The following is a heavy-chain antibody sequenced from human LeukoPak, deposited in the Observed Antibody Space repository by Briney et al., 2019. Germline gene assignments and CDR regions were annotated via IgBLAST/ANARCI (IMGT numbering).Heavy chain of an antibody. V-gene: IGHV4-59*08. Sequence: SETLSLTCTVSGVSISSYYWSWIRQPPGKGLEWIGYMYYSGSASYNPSLKSRLTISVDTSKNQFSLKLSSVTAADTAVYYCARHKSGYSSTTPLDYWGQGTLVTVSS. D-gene: IGHD6-13*01. CDR3: ARHKSGYSSTTPLDY. CDR2: MYYSGSA. CDR1: GVSISSYY. J-gene: IGHJ4*02.